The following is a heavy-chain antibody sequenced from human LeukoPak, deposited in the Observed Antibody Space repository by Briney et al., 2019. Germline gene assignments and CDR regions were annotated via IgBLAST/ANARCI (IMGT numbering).Heavy chain of an antibody. Sequence: PSENLSLTCAVSGGSISSGGYSWSWIRQPPGKGLEWIGYIYHSGSTYYNPSLKSRVTLSVDRSKHQFSLKLSSVTAADTAVYYCARLGYDSSGYYYGPFDIWGQGTMVTVSS. CDR3: ARLGYDSSGYYYGPFDI. D-gene: IGHD3-22*01. CDR2: IYHSGST. J-gene: IGHJ3*02. CDR1: GGSISSGGYS. V-gene: IGHV4-30-2*01.